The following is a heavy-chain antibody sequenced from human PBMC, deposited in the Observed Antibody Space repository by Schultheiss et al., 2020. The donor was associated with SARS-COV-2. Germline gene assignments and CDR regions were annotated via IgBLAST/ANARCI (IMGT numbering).Heavy chain of an antibody. Sequence: ASVKVSCKASGYTFTSYGISWVRQAPGQGLEWMGWISAYNGNTNYAQKLQGRVTMTTDTSTSTAYMELRSLRSYDTAVYYCASYYYDSSGYGFDMWGQGTMVTVSS. CDR1: GYTFTSYG. V-gene: IGHV1-18*04. CDR2: ISAYNGNT. CDR3: ASYYYDSSGYGFDM. J-gene: IGHJ3*02. D-gene: IGHD3-22*01.